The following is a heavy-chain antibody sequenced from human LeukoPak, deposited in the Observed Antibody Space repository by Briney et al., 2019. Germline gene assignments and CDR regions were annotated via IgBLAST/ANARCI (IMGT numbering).Heavy chain of an antibody. CDR3: ARGVRYYYDSSGSAVYYYYYMDV. CDR2: MNPNSGNT. V-gene: IGHV1-8*01. J-gene: IGHJ6*03. Sequence: VASVKVSCKASGYTFTSYDINWVRQATGQGLEWMGWMNPNSGNTGYAQKFQGRVTMTRDTSTSTVYMELSSLRSEDTAVYYCARGVRYYYDSSGSAVYYYYYMDVWGEGTTVTISS. CDR1: GYTFTSYD. D-gene: IGHD3-22*01.